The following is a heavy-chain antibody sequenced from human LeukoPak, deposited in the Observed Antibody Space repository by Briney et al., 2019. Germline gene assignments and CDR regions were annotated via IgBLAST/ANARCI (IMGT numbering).Heavy chain of an antibody. V-gene: IGHV4-59*12. Sequence: PSETLSLTCTVSGGSISSYYWSWIRQPPGKGLEWIGYIYYSGSTNYNPSLKSRVTISVDRSKNQFSLKVSSVTAADTAVYYCARGGMQWLTRGYFDYRGQGTLVTVSS. CDR1: GGSISSYY. CDR2: IYYSGST. J-gene: IGHJ4*02. CDR3: ARGGMQWLTRGYFDY. D-gene: IGHD6-19*01.